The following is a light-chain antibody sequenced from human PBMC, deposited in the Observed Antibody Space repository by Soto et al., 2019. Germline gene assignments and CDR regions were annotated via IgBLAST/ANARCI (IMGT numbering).Light chain of an antibody. J-gene: IGKJ1*01. CDR3: QQYNSYSWT. CDR2: KAS. CDR1: QSISSW. Sequence: DIQMTQSPSTLSASVGDRVTITCRASQSISSWLAWYQQKPGKAHKLLIYKASSLESGVPSRFSGSGSGAEFTLTISSLQPDDFATYYCQQYNSYSWTFGQGTKVDIX. V-gene: IGKV1-5*03.